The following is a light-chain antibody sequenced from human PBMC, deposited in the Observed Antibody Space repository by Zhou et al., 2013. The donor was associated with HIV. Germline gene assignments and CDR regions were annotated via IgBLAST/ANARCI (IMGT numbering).Light chain of an antibody. CDR1: QSIKTL. CDR2: KAS. Sequence: DIQMTQSPSTLSASVGDRVTITCRASQSIKTLLAWYQQKPGKVPNLLIYKASTLASGVPSRFSGSGSGTEFTLAISSLQPDDFATYYCQQFSTYPWTFGQGTRVEVK. V-gene: IGKV1-5*03. CDR3: QQFSTYPWT. J-gene: IGKJ1*01.